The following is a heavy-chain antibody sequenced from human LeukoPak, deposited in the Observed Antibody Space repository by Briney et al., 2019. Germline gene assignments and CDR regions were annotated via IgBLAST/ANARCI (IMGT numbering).Heavy chain of an antibody. J-gene: IGHJ4*02. V-gene: IGHV3-48*02. CDR2: ISTTSSTI. CDR1: GFIFSNYA. CDR3: ARGKEKWLDHFDY. D-gene: IGHD6-19*01. Sequence: GGSLRLSCAASGFIFSNYAMNWVRQAPGKGLEWVSYISTTSSTIYYADSVKGRFTMSRDNAKSSLYLQMDSLRDEDTAVYYCARGKEKWLDHFDYWGQGSLVTVSS.